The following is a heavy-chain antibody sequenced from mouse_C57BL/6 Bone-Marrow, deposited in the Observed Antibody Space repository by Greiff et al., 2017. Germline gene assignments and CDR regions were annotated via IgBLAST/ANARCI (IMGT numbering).Heavy chain of an antibody. D-gene: IGHD2-4*01. J-gene: IGHJ1*03. V-gene: IGHV1-58*01. CDR1: GYTFTSYG. CDR3: ARRDDYDGYWYFDV. CDR2: IYIGNGYT. Sequence: EVQLQESGAELVRPGSSVKMSCKTSGYTFTSYGINWVKPRPGQGLEWIGYIYIGNGYTEYNEKFKGKATLTSDTASRTAYMQLSSLTSEDSAIYFGARRDDYDGYWYFDVWGTGTTVTVSS.